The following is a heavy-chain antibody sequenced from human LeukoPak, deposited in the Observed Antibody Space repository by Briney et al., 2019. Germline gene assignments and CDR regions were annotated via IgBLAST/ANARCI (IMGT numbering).Heavy chain of an antibody. J-gene: IGHJ6*03. CDR3: ASGAYSYYYMDV. CDR2: IYYSGST. D-gene: IGHD1-26*01. CDR1: GGAISRYY. Sequence: SETLSPTCSVSGGAISRYYWSWTRQPPGKGLEWIGYIYYSGSTNYNPSLKSRVTISVDTSKNQFSLKLSSVTAADTAVYYCASGAYSYYYMDVWGKGTTVTISS. V-gene: IGHV4-59*01.